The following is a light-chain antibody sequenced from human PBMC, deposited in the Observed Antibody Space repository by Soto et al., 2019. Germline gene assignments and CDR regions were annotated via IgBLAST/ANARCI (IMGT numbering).Light chain of an antibody. CDR3: QQYVNFVWT. Sequence: IVLTQSPGTLSLSPGVRATLSCRTSQSVSTSKLAWYQQRPGQAPRLLMYDASRRATGIPDRFSGSGSGTDFTLTISRLEPEDVAVYYCQQYVNFVWTFGQGTKV. J-gene: IGKJ1*01. V-gene: IGKV3-20*01. CDR1: QSVSTSK. CDR2: DAS.